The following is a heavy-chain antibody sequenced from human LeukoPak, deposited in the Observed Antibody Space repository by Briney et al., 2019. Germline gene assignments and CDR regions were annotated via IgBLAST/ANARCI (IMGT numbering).Heavy chain of an antibody. V-gene: IGHV3-21*01. CDR3: ARDSSPRGYSYGYPDLGDWFDP. D-gene: IGHD5-18*01. CDR1: GFTFSSYS. J-gene: IGHJ5*02. Sequence: GGSLRLSCAASGFTFSSYSMDWVRQAPGKGLEWVSSISSSSSYIYYADSVKGRFTISRDNAKNSLYLQMNILRAEDTAVYYCARDSSPRGYSYGYPDLGDWFDPWGQGTLVTVSS. CDR2: ISSSSSYI.